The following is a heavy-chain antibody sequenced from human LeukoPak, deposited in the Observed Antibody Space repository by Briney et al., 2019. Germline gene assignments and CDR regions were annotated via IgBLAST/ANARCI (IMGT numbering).Heavy chain of an antibody. CDR3: ARADRLDGSPYLIGP. J-gene: IGHJ5*02. CDR1: GYSFTDYY. V-gene: IGHV1-2*02. Sequence: ASVKVSCKTSGYSFTDYYMHWVRQAPGQGLEWMGWINPNSGGTSSAQKFQGRITMTRDTSITTVYMEVSWLTSDDTAIYYCARADRLDGSPYLIGPWGQGTLVTVSS. CDR2: INPNSGGT. D-gene: IGHD1-26*01.